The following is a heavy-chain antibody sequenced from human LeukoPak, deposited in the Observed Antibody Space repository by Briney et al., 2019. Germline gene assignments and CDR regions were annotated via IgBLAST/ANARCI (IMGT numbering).Heavy chain of an antibody. D-gene: IGHD6-13*01. CDR3: AKESYSRPVPPAIY. J-gene: IGHJ4*02. CDR2: ISYDGSNK. V-gene: IGHV3-30-3*01. Sequence: PGGSLRLSCAASGFTFSSYAMHWVRQAPGKGLEWVAVISYDGSNKYYADSVKGRFTISRDNSKNTLYLQMNSLRAEDTAVYYCAKESYSRPVPPAIYWGQGTLVTVSS. CDR1: GFTFSSYA.